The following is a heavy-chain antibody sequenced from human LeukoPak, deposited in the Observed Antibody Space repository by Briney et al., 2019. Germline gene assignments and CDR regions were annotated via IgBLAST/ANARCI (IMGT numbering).Heavy chain of an antibody. J-gene: IGHJ4*02. V-gene: IGHV3-11*01. CDR2: ISNTGDGT. CDR3: ARDGRGNHHLDL. CDR1: GFTFDYY. D-gene: IGHD1-26*01. Sequence: GGSLRLSCAASGFTFDYYMTWIRQAPGRGLEWISYISNTGDGTWYADSVKGRFTISRDNARKSMYLQMNGLRADDTAVYYCARDGRGNHHLDLWGQGTLVTVS.